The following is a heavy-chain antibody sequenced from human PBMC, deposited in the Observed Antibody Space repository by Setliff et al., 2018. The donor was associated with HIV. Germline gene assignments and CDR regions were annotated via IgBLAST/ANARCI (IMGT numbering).Heavy chain of an antibody. CDR3: ARDKYSSSENFDY. D-gene: IGHD6-6*01. V-gene: IGHV1-46*04. CDR1: GYTFTSYS. J-gene: IGHJ4*02. CDR2: INASGGST. Sequence: ASVKVSCKASGYTFTSYSIHWVRQAPGQGLEWMGIINASGGSTTYAQKLQGRVTMTRDTSTSTVYMELRSLRSEDTAVYYCARDKYSSSENFDYWGQGTLVTVSS.